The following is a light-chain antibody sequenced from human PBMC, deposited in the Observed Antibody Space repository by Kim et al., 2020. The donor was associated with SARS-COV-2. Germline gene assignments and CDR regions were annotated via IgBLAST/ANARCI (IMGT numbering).Light chain of an antibody. J-gene: IGLJ1*01. Sequence: GQSITISCTVTSSEVGSYNLVSWYQQHPGKAPKLMIYEVSKRPSGVSNRFSGSKSGNTASLTISGLQAEDEADYYCCSYAGSSTYVFGTGTKVTVL. V-gene: IGLV2-23*02. CDR3: CSYAGSSTYV. CDR1: SSEVGSYNL. CDR2: EVS.